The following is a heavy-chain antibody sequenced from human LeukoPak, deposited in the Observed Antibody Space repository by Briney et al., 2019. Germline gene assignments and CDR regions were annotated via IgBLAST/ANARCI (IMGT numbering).Heavy chain of an antibody. CDR3: ARHIGGGIEDMDV. CDR1: GGSIGTYY. D-gene: IGHD3-16*02. V-gene: IGHV4-59*08. Sequence: SETPSLTCTVSGGSIGTYYWSWIRQSPGKGLEWIGYIYVTGTRYNPYLQSRVTISVDRSRNQFFLKMSSVTAADTAVYYCARHIGGGIEDMDVWGKGTKVIVSS. CDR2: IYVTGT. J-gene: IGHJ6*03.